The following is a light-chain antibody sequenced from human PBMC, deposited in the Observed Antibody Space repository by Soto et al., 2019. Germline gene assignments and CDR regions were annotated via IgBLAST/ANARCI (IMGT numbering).Light chain of an antibody. Sequence: EIVMTQSPATLSVSPGDTVTLSCRASQSVRNNLAWYQQKPGQAPRLLIDGASTRATGIPARFSGSGSGTDFTITISSLPAEDFALYYCQQYNNWPPITFGQGTRLEIK. CDR1: QSVRNN. CDR2: GAS. J-gene: IGKJ5*01. CDR3: QQYNNWPPIT. V-gene: IGKV3-15*01.